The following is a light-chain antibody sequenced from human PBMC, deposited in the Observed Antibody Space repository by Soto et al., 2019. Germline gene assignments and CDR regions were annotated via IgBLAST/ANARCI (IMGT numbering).Light chain of an antibody. CDR3: SSYPGSSTLSGV. CDR2: DVS. V-gene: IGLV2-14*01. Sequence: QSALTQPASVSGSPGQSITVSCTGTTSDVGGYDYVAWYQQHPGKAPKLMIYDVSSRPSGVSNRFSGSRSGNTASLTISGLQAEDEADYYCSSYPGSSTLSGVFGTGTKVTVL. CDR1: TSDVGGYDY. J-gene: IGLJ1*01.